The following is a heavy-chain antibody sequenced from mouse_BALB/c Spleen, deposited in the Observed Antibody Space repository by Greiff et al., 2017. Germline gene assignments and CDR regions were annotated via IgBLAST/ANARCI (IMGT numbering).Heavy chain of an antibody. J-gene: IGHJ1*01. V-gene: IGHV3-2*02. CDR1: GYSITSDYA. Sequence: EVKLQQSGPGLVKPSQSLSLTCTVTGYSITSDYAWNWIRQFPGNKLEWMGYISYSGSTSYNPSLKSRFSITRDTSKNQFFLQLNSVTTEDTATYYCARGDYDGYWYFDVWGAGTTVTVSS. CDR3: ARGDYDGYWYFDV. CDR2: ISYSGST. D-gene: IGHD2-4*01.